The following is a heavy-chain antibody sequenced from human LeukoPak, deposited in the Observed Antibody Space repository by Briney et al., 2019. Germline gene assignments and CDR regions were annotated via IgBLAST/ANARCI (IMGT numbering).Heavy chain of an antibody. CDR2: FDPEDGET. V-gene: IGHV1-24*01. J-gene: IGHJ5*02. D-gene: IGHD3-22*01. Sequence: ASVKVSCKVSGYTLTELSMHWVRQAPGKGLEWMGGFDPEDGETIYAQKFQGRVTMTEDTSTDTAYMELSGLRSEDTAVYYCARAHYYDSSGYQRNWFDPWGQGTLVTVSS. CDR1: GYTLTELS. CDR3: ARAHYYDSSGYQRNWFDP.